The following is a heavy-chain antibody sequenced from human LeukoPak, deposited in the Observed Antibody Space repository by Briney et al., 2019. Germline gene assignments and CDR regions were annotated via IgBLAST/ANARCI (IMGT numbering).Heavy chain of an antibody. CDR3: ARAEWSATTKFGY. Sequence: ASVKVSCKASGYAFTAYYMHWVRQAPGQGLEWMGWINPNSGGTNYAQKFQGRVTMTRDTSISTAYMELSRLRSDDTAVYYCARAEWSATTKFGYWGQGTLVTVSS. D-gene: IGHD1/OR15-1a*01. J-gene: IGHJ4*02. V-gene: IGHV1-2*02. CDR2: INPNSGGT. CDR1: GYAFTAYY.